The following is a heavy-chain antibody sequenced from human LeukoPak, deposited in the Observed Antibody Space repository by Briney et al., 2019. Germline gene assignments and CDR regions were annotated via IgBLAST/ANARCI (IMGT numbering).Heavy chain of an antibody. J-gene: IGHJ4*02. CDR3: ARASQLGMVRGVIAPFDY. D-gene: IGHD3-10*01. Sequence: PSETLSLTCTVSGGSISSYYWSWIRQPAGKGLEWIGRIYTSGSTNYNPSLKSRVTMSVDTSKNQFSLKLSSVTAADTAVYYCARASQLGMVRGVIAPFDYWGQGTLATVSS. CDR2: IYTSGST. CDR1: GGSISSYY. V-gene: IGHV4-4*07.